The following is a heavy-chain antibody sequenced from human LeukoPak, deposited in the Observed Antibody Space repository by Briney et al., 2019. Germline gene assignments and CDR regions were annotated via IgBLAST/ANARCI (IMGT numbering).Heavy chain of an antibody. J-gene: IGHJ6*03. CDR2: IYTSGST. CDR3: ARVTYYYYYMDV. V-gene: IGHV4-61*02. CDR1: GGSISSGSYY. Sequence: SETLSLTCTVSGGSISSGSYYWSWVRQPAGKELEWIGRIYTSGSTSYNPSLKSRVTISVDTSKNQFSLKLSSVTAADTAVYYCARVTYYYYYMDVWGKGTTVTISS.